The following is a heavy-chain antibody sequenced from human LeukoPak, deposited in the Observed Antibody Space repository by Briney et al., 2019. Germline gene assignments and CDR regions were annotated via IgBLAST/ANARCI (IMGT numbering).Heavy chain of an antibody. V-gene: IGHV3-23*01. Sequence: PGGSLRLSCAVSGFSVSTYAMSWARQAPGKGLEWVSAISGSGGSTYYADSVKGRFTISRDNSKNTLYLQMNSLRAEDTAVYYCAKDQGIAIFGVVDPSMDVWGKGTTVTVSS. D-gene: IGHD3-3*01. CDR2: ISGSGGST. J-gene: IGHJ6*03. CDR1: GFSVSTYA. CDR3: AKDQGIAIFGVVDPSMDV.